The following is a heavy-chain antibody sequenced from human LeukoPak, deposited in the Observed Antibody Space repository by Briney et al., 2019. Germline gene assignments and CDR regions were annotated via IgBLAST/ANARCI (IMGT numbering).Heavy chain of an antibody. J-gene: IGHJ4*02. CDR1: GFTFSSYS. V-gene: IGHV3-30*18. Sequence: HPGGSLRLSCAASGFTFSSYSMHWVRQAPGKGLEWVAVISYDGSNKYYADSVKGRFTISRDNSKNTLYLQMNSLRAEDTAVYYCAKATNYGDYWYYFDYWGQGTLVTVSS. D-gene: IGHD4-17*01. CDR3: AKATNYGDYWYYFDY. CDR2: ISYDGSNK.